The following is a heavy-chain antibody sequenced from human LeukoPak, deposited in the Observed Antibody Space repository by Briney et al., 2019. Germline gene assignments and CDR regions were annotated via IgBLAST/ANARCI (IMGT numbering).Heavy chain of an antibody. Sequence: ASVKVSCKASGYTFTSYAMHWVRQAPGQRLEWMGWSNAGNGNTKYSQKFQGRVTITRDTSASTAYMELSSLRSEDTAVYYCALPPSGSGWYSQYFQHWGQGTLVTVSS. CDR3: ALPPSGSGWYSQYFQH. J-gene: IGHJ1*01. CDR1: GYTFTSYA. CDR2: SNAGNGNT. D-gene: IGHD6-19*01. V-gene: IGHV1-3*01.